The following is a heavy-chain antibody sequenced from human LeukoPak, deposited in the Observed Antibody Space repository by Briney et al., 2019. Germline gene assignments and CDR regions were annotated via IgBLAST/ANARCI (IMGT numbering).Heavy chain of an antibody. V-gene: IGHV4-59*12. Sequence: SETLSLTCTVSGGSISSYYWSWIRQPPGKGLEWIGYIYYSGSTNYNPSLKSRVTISVDTSKNQFSLKLSSVTAADTAVYYCARGVLRYFDWSKPVHNWFDPWGQGTLVTVSS. D-gene: IGHD3-9*01. J-gene: IGHJ5*02. CDR2: IYYSGST. CDR3: ARGVLRYFDWSKPVHNWFDP. CDR1: GGSISSYY.